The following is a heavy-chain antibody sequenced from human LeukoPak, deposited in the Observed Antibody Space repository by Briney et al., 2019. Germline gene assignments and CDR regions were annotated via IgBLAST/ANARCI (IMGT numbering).Heavy chain of an antibody. V-gene: IGHV1-2*02. CDR2: INPNSGGT. CDR1: GYTFTGYY. D-gene: IGHD2-21*01. Sequence: ASVKVSCKASGYTFTGYYMHWVRQAPGQGLEWMGWINPNSGGTNYAQKFQGRVTMTRDTSISTAYMELSRLRSDDTAVYYCARLCGGDCYSSLRDFDYWGQGTLVTVSS. CDR3: ARLCGGDCYSSLRDFDY. J-gene: IGHJ4*02.